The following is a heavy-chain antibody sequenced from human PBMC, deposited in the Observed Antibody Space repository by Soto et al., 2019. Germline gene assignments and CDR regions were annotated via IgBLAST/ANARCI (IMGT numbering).Heavy chain of an antibody. CDR2: INHNSGTI. D-gene: IGHD5-12*01. CDR1: XXXXRTYX. V-gene: IGHV3-48*02. Sequence: EVQLVESXXXXIQXXXXLXLSCXXXXXXXRTYXXXWVRQAPGKGLEWVSYINHNSGTIYYADSVKGRFTISRDNAKNSLYLQMSSLRDEDTAVYYCVRDRGYTGYDLEYWGQGTLVTVSS. CDR3: VRDRGYTGYDLEY. J-gene: IGHJ4*02.